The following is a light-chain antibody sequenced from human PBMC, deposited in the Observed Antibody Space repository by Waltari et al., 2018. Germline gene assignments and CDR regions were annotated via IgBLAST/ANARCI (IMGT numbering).Light chain of an antibody. Sequence: AIRITQSPSSLSASTGDRVTITCRASQGISSDLAWYQQKPGKAPNLLIYAASTLQSGVPSRFSGSGSGTDFTLTISCLQSEDFATYYCQQYYSYPPTFGQGTKLEIK. CDR1: QGISSD. V-gene: IGKV1-8*01. CDR2: AAS. CDR3: QQYYSYPPT. J-gene: IGKJ2*01.